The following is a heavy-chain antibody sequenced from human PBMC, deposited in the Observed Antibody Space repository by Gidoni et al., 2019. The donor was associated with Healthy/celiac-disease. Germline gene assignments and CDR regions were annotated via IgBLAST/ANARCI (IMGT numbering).Heavy chain of an antibody. CDR3: AKDQSMVATLGY. CDR1: GSTFSSYG. CDR2: IAYDGSNK. J-gene: IGHJ4*02. V-gene: IGHV3-30*18. Sequence: QVQLAEAGGGVVQPGRSLRLSCAPSGSTFSSYGMHWVRQAPGKGLEWVAVIAYDGSNKYYADSVKGRFTISRDNSKNTLYLQMNSLRAEDTAVYYCAKDQSMVATLGYWGQGTLVTVSS. D-gene: IGHD5-12*01.